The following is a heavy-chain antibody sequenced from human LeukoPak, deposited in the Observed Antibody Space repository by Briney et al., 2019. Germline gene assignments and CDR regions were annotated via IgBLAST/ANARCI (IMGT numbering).Heavy chain of an antibody. D-gene: IGHD3-9*01. CDR1: GASISSGSYY. V-gene: IGHV4-61*02. Sequence: SETLSLTCTVSGASISSGSYYWSWIRQPAGKGLEWIGRIYTSGSTNYNPSLKSRVTISVDTSKNQFSLKLSSVTAADTAVYYCARGYWFLAGYYHFDYWGQGTLVTVSS. CDR3: ARGYWFLAGYYHFDY. J-gene: IGHJ4*02. CDR2: IYTSGST.